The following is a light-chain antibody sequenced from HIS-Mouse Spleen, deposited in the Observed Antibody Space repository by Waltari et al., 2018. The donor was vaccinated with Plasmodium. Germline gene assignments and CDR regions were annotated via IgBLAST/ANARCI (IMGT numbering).Light chain of an antibody. CDR3: QKYNSAPWT. CDR1: QGISNY. CDR2: AAS. Sequence: DIQMTQSPSSLSSSVGDRVTITCRASQGISNYLALYQQKTGKVPKLLIYAASTLQSRVPSRFSGSGSGTDFTLTISSLQPEDVATYYCQKYNSAPWTFGQGTKVEIK. J-gene: IGKJ1*01. V-gene: IGKV1-27*01.